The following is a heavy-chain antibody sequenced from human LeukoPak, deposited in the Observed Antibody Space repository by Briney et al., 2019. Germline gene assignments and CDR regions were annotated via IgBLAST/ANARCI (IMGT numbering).Heavy chain of an antibody. J-gene: IGHJ4*02. Sequence: SETLSLTCTVSGGSISSYYWSWIRQPPGKTLEWIGYIYYSGSTNYNPSLKSRVTISVDTSKNQFSLKLSSVTAADTAVYYCARARTYYYDSSGYEDYWGQGTLVTVSS. CDR1: GGSISSYY. V-gene: IGHV4-59*01. CDR3: ARARTYYYDSSGYEDY. D-gene: IGHD3-22*01. CDR2: IYYSGST.